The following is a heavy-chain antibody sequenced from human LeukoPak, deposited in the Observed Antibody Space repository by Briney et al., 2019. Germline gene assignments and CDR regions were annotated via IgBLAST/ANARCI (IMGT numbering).Heavy chain of an antibody. V-gene: IGHV1-46*01. Sequence: ASVKVSCKASGYTFTSYYMHWGRQPPAQGHERMGIMNTSGGSTSYAQKFQGRVTMPRDMSPSTVYMELSSLRSEDTAVYYCASVRTYGDLGVVFDYWGQGTLVTVS. CDR2: MNTSGGST. D-gene: IGHD4-17*01. J-gene: IGHJ4*02. CDR3: ASVRTYGDLGVVFDY. CDR1: GYTFTSYY.